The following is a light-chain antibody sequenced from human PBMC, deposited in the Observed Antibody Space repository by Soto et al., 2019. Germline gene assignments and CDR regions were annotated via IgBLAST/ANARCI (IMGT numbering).Light chain of an antibody. CDR2: DVS. CDR1: SSDVGNYNY. V-gene: IGLV2-14*03. J-gene: IGLJ1*01. CDR3: SSYTSSDTYV. Sequence: SALTQPASVSGSPGQSITISCTGTSSDVGNYNYVSWHQHHPGKAPKLMINDVSNRPSGVSSRFSGSKSGNTASLTISGLQAEDEADYYCSSYTSSDTYVFGTGTKVTVL.